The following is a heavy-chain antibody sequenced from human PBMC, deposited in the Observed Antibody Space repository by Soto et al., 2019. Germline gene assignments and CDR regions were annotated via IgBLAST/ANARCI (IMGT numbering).Heavy chain of an antibody. V-gene: IGHV1-18*01. CDR3: ASSHIAAAPYGMDV. CDR2: INAGNGNT. D-gene: IGHD6-13*01. Sequence: QVHLVQSGAEVKKPGASVKVSCKGSGYAFTTYGITWVRQAPGQGLEWMGWINAGNGNTKYSQKFQGRVTITRDTSASTAYMELSSLRSEDTAVYYCASSHIAAAPYGMDVWGLGTTVTVSS. J-gene: IGHJ6*02. CDR1: GYAFTTYG.